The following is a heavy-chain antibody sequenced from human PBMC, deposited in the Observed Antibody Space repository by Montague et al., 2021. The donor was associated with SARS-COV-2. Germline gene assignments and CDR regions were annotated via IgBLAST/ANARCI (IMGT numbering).Heavy chain of an antibody. D-gene: IGHD1-26*01. J-gene: IGHJ4*02. CDR3: VEIVGAADY. V-gene: IGHV4-39*01. CDR1: GGSISSSSYY. CDR2: IYYSGST. Sequence: ETLSLTCTVSGGSISSSSYYWGWIRQPPGKGLEWIGSIYYSGSTYYNPSLKSRVTISVDTSKNQFSLKLSSVTAADTAVYYCVEIVGAADYWGQGTLVTVPS.